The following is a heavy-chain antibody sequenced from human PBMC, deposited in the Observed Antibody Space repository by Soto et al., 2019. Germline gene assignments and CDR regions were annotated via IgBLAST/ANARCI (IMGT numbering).Heavy chain of an antibody. Sequence: QVQLVQSGAEAKKPGASVKVSCKASGYTFTSYDINWVRQATGQGLEWMGWMNPNSGNTGYAQKFQGKVTMTRNTSISTAYMELSSLRSEDTAVYYCARERTGTTSMDVWGQGTTVTVSS. D-gene: IGHD1-1*01. J-gene: IGHJ6*02. CDR2: MNPNSGNT. V-gene: IGHV1-8*01. CDR3: ARERTGTTSMDV. CDR1: GYTFTSYD.